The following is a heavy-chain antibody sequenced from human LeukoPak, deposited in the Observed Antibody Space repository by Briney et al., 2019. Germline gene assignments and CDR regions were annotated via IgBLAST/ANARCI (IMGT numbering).Heavy chain of an antibody. J-gene: IGHJ3*02. CDR1: GFTFSSYA. CDR3: ARPVIYQLLWGADI. D-gene: IGHD2-2*01. V-gene: IGHV3-30-3*01. Sequence: GRSLRLSCAASGFTFSSYAMHWVRLAPGKGLEWVAVISYDGSNKYYADSVKGRFTISRDNSKNTLYLQMNSLRAEDTAVYYCARPVIYQLLWGADIWGQGTMVTVSS. CDR2: ISYDGSNK.